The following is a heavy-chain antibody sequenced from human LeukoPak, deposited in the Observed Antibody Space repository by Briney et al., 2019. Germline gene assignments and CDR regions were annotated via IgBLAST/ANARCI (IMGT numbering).Heavy chain of an antibody. V-gene: IGHV3-23*01. J-gene: IGHJ6*04. D-gene: IGHD3-9*01. CDR1: GFTFSSYA. CDR2: ISGSGGST. Sequence: GGSLRLSCAASGFTFSSYAMSWVRQAPGKGLEWVSAISGSGGSTYYADSVKGRFTISRDNSKNTLYLQMNSLRAEDTAVYYCAKDQRVRYLTADSRYYYYYGMDVWGEGTTVTVSS. CDR3: AKDQRVRYLTADSRYYYYYGMDV.